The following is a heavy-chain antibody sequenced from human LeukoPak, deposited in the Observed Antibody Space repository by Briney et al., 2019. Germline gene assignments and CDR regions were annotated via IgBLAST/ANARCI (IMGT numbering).Heavy chain of an antibody. V-gene: IGHV4-34*01. CDR3: ARDRKGHSSGRYPYWYFDL. CDR1: GGSFSGYY. CDR2: INHSGST. J-gene: IGHJ2*01. Sequence: PSETLSLTCAVYGGSFSGYYWSWIRQPPGKGLEWIGEINHSGSTNYNPSLKSRVTISVDTSKNQFSLKLSSVTAADTAVYYCARDRKGHSSGRYPYWYFDLWGRGTLVTVSS. D-gene: IGHD6-19*01.